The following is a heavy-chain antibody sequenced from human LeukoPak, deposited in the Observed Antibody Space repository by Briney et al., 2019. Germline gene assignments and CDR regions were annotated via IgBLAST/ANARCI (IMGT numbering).Heavy chain of an antibody. CDR2: ITGSGAFT. V-gene: IGHV3-23*01. CDR1: GFTFSNYW. D-gene: IGHD6-19*01. Sequence: PGGSLRLSCAASGFTFSNYWMTWVRQAPGRGLEWVSAITGSGAFTDYADSVKGRFTISRDNPKNTLYLQMNSLRAEDTAVYYCAKRSAESSGYFDYWGQGTLVTVSS. J-gene: IGHJ4*02. CDR3: AKRSAESSGYFDY.